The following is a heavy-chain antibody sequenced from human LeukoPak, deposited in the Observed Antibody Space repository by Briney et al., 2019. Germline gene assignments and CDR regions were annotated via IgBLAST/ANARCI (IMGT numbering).Heavy chain of an antibody. Sequence: GGSLRLSCAASGFTFSSYGMHWVRQAPGKGLEWVAVISYDGSNKYYADSVKGRFTISRDNSKNTLYLQMNSLRAEDTAVYYCAKDGAGLDYWGQGTLVTVSS. CDR1: GFTFSSYG. V-gene: IGHV3-30*18. D-gene: IGHD1-14*01. CDR2: ISYDGSNK. J-gene: IGHJ4*02. CDR3: AKDGAGLDY.